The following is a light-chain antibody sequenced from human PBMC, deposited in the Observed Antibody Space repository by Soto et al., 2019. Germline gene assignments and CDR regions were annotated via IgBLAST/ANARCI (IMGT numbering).Light chain of an antibody. J-gene: IGKJ1*01. Sequence: EIVMTQSPATLSVSPGERATLSCRASQSVSSNLAWYQQKPGQAPRLLIYGASTRATGIPARFSGSGSGTDFTLTISSLQSEDVAVYYCQQYNNWPTWTFGQGTKVEI. CDR1: QSVSSN. CDR3: QQYNNWPTWT. CDR2: GAS. V-gene: IGKV3-15*01.